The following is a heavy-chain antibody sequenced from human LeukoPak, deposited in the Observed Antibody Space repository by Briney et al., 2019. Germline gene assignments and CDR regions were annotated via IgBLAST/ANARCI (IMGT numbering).Heavy chain of an antibody. CDR1: GGSFSGYC. CDR3: ARDRGGPVAATGYWFDP. CDR2: IYTSGST. Sequence: PSETLSLTCAVYGGSFSGYCWSWIRQPAGKGLEWIGRIYTSGSTNYNPSLKSRVTISVDTSKNQFSLKLSSVTAADTAVYYCARDRGGPVAATGYWFDPWGQGTLVTVSS. D-gene: IGHD6-19*01. V-gene: IGHV4-4*07. J-gene: IGHJ5*02.